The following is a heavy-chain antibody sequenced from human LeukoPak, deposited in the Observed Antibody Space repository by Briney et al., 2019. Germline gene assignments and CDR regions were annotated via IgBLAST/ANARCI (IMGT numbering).Heavy chain of an antibody. Sequence: ASVKVSCEVSGYTLTELSMHWVRQAPGKGLEWMGGFDPEDGETIYAQKFQSRVTMTEDTSTDTAYMELSSLRSEDTAVYYCATGYTAMVDYWGQGTLVTVSS. J-gene: IGHJ4*02. CDR2: FDPEDGET. CDR3: ATGYTAMVDY. D-gene: IGHD5-18*01. CDR1: GYTLTELS. V-gene: IGHV1-24*01.